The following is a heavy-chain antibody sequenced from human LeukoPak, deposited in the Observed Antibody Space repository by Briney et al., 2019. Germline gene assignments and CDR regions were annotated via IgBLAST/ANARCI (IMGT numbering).Heavy chain of an antibody. CDR1: GYTFTSYD. V-gene: IGHV1-8*01. D-gene: IGHD1-7*01. Sequence: GASVKVSCKASGYTFTSYDINWVRQATGQGLEWMGWMNPNSGNTGYAQKFQGRVTMTRNTSISTAYMELSSLRSEDTAVYYCARDKYDYNWNYVGLYYYYGMDVWGQGTTVTVSS. CDR2: MNPNSGNT. CDR3: ARDKYDYNWNYVGLYYYYGMDV. J-gene: IGHJ6*02.